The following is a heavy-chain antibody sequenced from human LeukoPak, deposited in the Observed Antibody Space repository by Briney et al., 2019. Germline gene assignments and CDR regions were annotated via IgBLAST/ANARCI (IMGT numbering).Heavy chain of an antibody. CDR3: ATEVGFPGIADY. D-gene: IGHD6-13*01. CDR2: FDPEDGEI. J-gene: IGHJ4*02. Sequence: GASVKVSCKVSGYTLTELSMHWVRQAPGKGLEWMGGFDPEDGEIIYAQKFQGRVTMTEDTSTDTAYMELSSLRSEDTAVYYCATEVGFPGIADYWGQGTLVTVSS. V-gene: IGHV1-24*01. CDR1: GYTLTELS.